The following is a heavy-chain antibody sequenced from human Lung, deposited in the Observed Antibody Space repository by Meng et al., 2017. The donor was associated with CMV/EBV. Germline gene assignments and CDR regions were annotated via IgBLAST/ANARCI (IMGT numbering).Heavy chain of an antibody. D-gene: IGHD2-15*01. Sequence: FTSYGISWVRQAPGQGLEWMGWISAYNGNTNYAQKLQGRVTMTTDTSTSTAYMELRSLRPDDTAVYYCARISYCSGGSCYSLDFDYWGQGTLVTVSS. CDR2: ISAYNGNT. J-gene: IGHJ4*02. V-gene: IGHV1-18*01. CDR1: FTSYG. CDR3: ARISYCSGGSCYSLDFDY.